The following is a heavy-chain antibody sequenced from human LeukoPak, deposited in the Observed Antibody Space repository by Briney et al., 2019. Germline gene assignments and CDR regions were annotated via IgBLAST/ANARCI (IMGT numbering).Heavy chain of an antibody. Sequence: GASVKVSCKASGFTFTSSAMHWVRQAPGQGLEWMGWINPNSGGTNYAQKFQGRVTMTRDTSISTAYMELSRLRSDDTAVYYCARSPDDYAEPMDVGGKGTTVTISS. CDR1: GFTFTSSA. CDR3: ARSPDDYAEPMDV. CDR2: INPNSGGT. D-gene: IGHD4-17*01. V-gene: IGHV1-2*02. J-gene: IGHJ6*04.